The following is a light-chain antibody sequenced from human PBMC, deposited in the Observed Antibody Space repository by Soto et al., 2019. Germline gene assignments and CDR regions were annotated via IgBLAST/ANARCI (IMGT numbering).Light chain of an antibody. CDR3: QQYNNWPVT. J-gene: IGKJ4*01. V-gene: IGKV3-15*01. CDR1: QSVSSS. Sequence: EIVVTQSPATLSVSPGERVTLSCRASQSVSSSLAWYQQRPGQAPRLLIYDTSTRAAGISARFSGSGSGTEFTLTISSLQSEDSAVYYCQQYNNWPVTFGGGTKVEIK. CDR2: DTS.